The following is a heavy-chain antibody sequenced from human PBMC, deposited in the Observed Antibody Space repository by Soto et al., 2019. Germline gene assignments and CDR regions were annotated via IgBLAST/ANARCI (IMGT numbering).Heavy chain of an antibody. CDR1: GGTFSSYA. V-gene: IGHV1-69*13. CDR3: ARGERYYYYGMDV. D-gene: IGHD1-1*01. CDR2: IIPIFGTA. Sequence: SVKVSCKASGGTFSSYAISWLRQAPGQGLEWMGGIIPIFGTANYAQKFQGRVTITADESTSTAYMELSSLRSEDTAVYYCARGERYYYYGMDVWGQGPTVTVSS. J-gene: IGHJ6*02.